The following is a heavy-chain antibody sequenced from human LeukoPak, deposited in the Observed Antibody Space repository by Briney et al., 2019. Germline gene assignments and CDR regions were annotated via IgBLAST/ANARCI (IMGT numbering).Heavy chain of an antibody. V-gene: IGHV3-23*01. CDR2: IIGSGDYT. CDR1: GFTFSSYA. Sequence: GSLRLSCAASGFTFSSYAMSWVRQAPGPGLEWVSGIIGSGDYTTYEDSVKGRFTIPSDNSKNTLYLQMNSLRAEDAALYYCAKMGKYSTCWVDYWGQGILVTVSS. J-gene: IGHJ4*02. D-gene: IGHD6-19*01. CDR3: AKMGKYSTCWVDY.